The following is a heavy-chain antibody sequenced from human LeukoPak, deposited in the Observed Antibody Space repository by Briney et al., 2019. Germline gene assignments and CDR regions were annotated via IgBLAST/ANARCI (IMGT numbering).Heavy chain of an antibody. CDR2: IYPSDSET. CDR3: ARLIYYGSGRTYFFDS. CDR1: GYSFNTFY. D-gene: IGHD3-10*01. J-gene: IGHJ4*02. V-gene: IGHV5-51*01. Sequence: GESLKISCKGSGYSFNTFYIGWVRQTPETGLEWMGNIYPSDSETKYKPSFQGQITVSVDKAITTAYLHLNSLKASDAGMYYCARLIYYGSGRTYFFDSWGQGTLVTVSP.